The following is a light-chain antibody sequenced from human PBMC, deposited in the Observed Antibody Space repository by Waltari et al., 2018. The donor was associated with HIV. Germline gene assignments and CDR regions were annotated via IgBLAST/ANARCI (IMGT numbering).Light chain of an antibody. CDR1: QSINTW. Sequence: DIQMTQSPSTFSASVGDRVTITCRASQSINTWLAWYQQKPGKAPKILIYKASTLETGVPLRFSGSGSGTEFTLTISSLQPDDFATYYCQQYHTYRTFGQGTTLEL. CDR3: QQYHTYRT. CDR2: KAS. V-gene: IGKV1-5*03. J-gene: IGKJ1*01.